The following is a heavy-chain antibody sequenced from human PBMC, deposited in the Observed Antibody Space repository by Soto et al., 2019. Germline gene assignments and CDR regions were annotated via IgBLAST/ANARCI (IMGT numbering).Heavy chain of an antibody. CDR1: GFTFSRNG. V-gene: IGHV3-33*06. J-gene: IGHJ4*02. CDR2: IWHDATYK. Sequence: QVQLVESGGGGVQPGESLRLSCTASGFTFSRNGMHWVRQAPGKGLEWVAVIWHDATYKYYGDSVNGRFTISRDNSKNTLYLRMDSPGGEDSAGCYSANYVSTWVYYVDSWGQGTVVPASS. D-gene: IGHD6-13*01. CDR3: ANYVSTWVYYVDS.